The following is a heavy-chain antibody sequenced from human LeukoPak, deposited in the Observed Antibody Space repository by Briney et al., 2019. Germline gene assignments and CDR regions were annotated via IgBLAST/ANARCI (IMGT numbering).Heavy chain of an antibody. V-gene: IGHV4-61*02. J-gene: IGHJ6*03. CDR2: IYTSGST. CDR3: ARDPRPSTGNYYYYYMDV. D-gene: IGHD4-11*01. CDR1: GGSISSGSYY. Sequence: SETLSLTCTVSGGSISSGSYYWSWIRQPAGKGLEWIGRIYTSGSTNYNPSLKSRVTISVNTSKNQFSLKLSSVTAADTAVYYRARDPRPSTGNYYYYYMDVWGKGTTVTVSS.